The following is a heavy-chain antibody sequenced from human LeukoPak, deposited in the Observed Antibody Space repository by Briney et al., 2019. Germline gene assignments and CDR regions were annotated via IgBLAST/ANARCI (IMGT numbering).Heavy chain of an antibody. D-gene: IGHD4-23*01. CDR3: ARGPMTTVVTPVSYFDY. J-gene: IGHJ4*02. V-gene: IGHV4-4*02. Sequence: PSGTLSLTCAVSGGSISSSNWWSWVRQPPGKGLEWIGEIYHSGSTNYNPSLKSRVTISVDTSKNQFSLKLSSVTAADTAVYYCARGPMTTVVTPVSYFDYWGQGTLVTVSS. CDR2: IYHSGST. CDR1: GGSISSSNW.